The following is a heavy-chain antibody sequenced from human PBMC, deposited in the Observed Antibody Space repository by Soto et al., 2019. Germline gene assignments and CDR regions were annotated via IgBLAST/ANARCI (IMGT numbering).Heavy chain of an antibody. J-gene: IGHJ4*02. Sequence: SVKVSCKASGGTFSSYTISWVRQAPGQGLEWMGRIIPILGIANYAQKLQGRVTITADKSTSTAYMELSSLRSEDTAVYYCAKDLPPMDGSGSYYNFFDYWGQGTLVTVSS. CDR3: AKDLPPMDGSGSYYNFFDY. CDR2: IIPILGIA. CDR1: GGTFSSYT. V-gene: IGHV1-69*04. D-gene: IGHD3-10*01.